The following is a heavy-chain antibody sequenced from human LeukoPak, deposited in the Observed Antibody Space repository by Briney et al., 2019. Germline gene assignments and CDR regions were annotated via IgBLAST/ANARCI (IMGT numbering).Heavy chain of an antibody. J-gene: IGHJ4*02. V-gene: IGHV4-39*02. Sequence: SETLSLTCIVSGDSISSINSYCGWIRQPPGKGLEWSGSIYYSGNTYYNPSPKSRVSISVDTSQNHFSLRLTSVTAADTAVYYCASQTGSGLFILPGGQGTLVTVSS. CDR1: GDSISSINSY. D-gene: IGHD3/OR15-3a*01. CDR3: ASQTGSGLFILP. CDR2: IYYSGNT.